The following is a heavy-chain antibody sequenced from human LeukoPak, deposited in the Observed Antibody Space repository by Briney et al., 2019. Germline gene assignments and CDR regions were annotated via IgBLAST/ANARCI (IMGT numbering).Heavy chain of an antibody. V-gene: IGHV3-43D*04. CDR3: AKEMATIRSGFAFDI. J-gene: IGHJ3*02. Sequence: PGGSLRLSCAASGFTFDGYAMHWVRQAPGKGLEWVSLISWDGGSTYYADSVKGRFTISRDNSKSSLYLQMNSLRAEDTALYYCAKEMATIRSGFAFDIWGQGTMVTVSS. CDR1: GFTFDGYA. D-gene: IGHD5-24*01. CDR2: ISWDGGST.